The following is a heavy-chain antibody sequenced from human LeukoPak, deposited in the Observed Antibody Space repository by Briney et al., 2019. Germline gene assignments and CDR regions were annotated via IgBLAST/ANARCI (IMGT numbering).Heavy chain of an antibody. CDR3: ASVRLPITIFGEDAFDI. CDR1: GGSISSGDYY. D-gene: IGHD3-10*02. Sequence: SETLSLTCTVSGGSISSGDYYWSWIRQPPGKGLEWIGYIYYSGSTYYNPSLKSRVTISVDTSKNQFSLKLSSVTAADTAVYYCASVRLPITIFGEDAFDIWGQGTMVTVSS. V-gene: IGHV4-30-4*08. J-gene: IGHJ3*02. CDR2: IYYSGST.